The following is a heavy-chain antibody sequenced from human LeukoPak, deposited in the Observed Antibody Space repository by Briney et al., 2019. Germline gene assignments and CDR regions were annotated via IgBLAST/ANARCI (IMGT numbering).Heavy chain of an antibody. CDR2: ISASGDST. Sequence: GGSLRLSCAASGFTFSSYAMSWVRQAPAKGLEWVSAISASGDSTYYADSVKGRFTFSRDNSKNRLYLQMNSLRAEDTAVYYCAKDRLYASGSSYFDYWGQGTLVTVSS. CDR1: GFTFSSYA. CDR3: AKDRLYASGSSYFDY. J-gene: IGHJ4*02. V-gene: IGHV3-23*01. D-gene: IGHD3-10*01.